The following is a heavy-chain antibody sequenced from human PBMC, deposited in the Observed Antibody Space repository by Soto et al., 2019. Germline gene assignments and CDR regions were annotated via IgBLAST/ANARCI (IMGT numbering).Heavy chain of an antibody. Sequence: QVQLVQSGAEVKKPGASVKVSCKASGYTFTSYGISWVRQAPGQGLEWMGWISAYNGNTNYAQALQGRVTMTTDTSTSTAYMERRSLRSDDTSVYYCARGGDYWAAAGTDCIVYWGQGTLVTVSS. CDR3: ARGGDYWAAAGTDCIVY. J-gene: IGHJ4*02. CDR2: ISAYNGNT. V-gene: IGHV1-18*01. CDR1: GYTFTSYG. D-gene: IGHD6-13*01.